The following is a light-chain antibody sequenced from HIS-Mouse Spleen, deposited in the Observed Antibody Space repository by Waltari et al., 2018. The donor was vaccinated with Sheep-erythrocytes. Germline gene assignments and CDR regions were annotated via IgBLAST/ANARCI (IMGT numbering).Light chain of an antibody. CDR1: SSYVAGYNY. J-gene: IGLJ1*01. Sequence: QSALTQPASVSGSPGQSITISCTGTSSYVAGYNYFSWYQQHPGKAPKLMIYDVSNRPSGVSNRFSGSKSGNTASLTISGLQAEDEADYYCCSYAGSYNHVFATGTKVTVL. CDR3: CSYAGSYNHV. V-gene: IGLV2-14*03. CDR2: DVS.